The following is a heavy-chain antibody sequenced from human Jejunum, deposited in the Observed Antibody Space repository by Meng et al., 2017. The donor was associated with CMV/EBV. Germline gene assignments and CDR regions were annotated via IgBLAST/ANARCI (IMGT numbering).Heavy chain of an antibody. CDR3: ARGREEAFLEWLLIFDY. J-gene: IGHJ4*02. Sequence: WDTRVPPATGKGLGWVANIKQGGSEEHYVDSVKGRITISRDNAKNSLYLQMNSLRAEDSAVYYCARGREEAFLEWLLIFDYWGQGTLVTVSS. D-gene: IGHD3-3*02. CDR2: IKQGGSEE. V-gene: IGHV3-7*01. CDR1: W.